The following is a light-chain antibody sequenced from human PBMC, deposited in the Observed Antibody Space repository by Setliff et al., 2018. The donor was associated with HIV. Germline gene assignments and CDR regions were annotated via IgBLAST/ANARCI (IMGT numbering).Light chain of an antibody. J-gene: IGLJ1*01. CDR2: EVS. CDR1: SSDVGSYNY. Sequence: QSVLTQPASVSGSPGQSITISCTGTSSDVGSYNYVSWYQPHPGKAPKLMISEVSNRPSGVSSRFSGSKSDNTASLTISGLQAEDEADYFCSSFTTTTTLVFGTGTKVTVL. CDR3: SSFTTTTTLV. V-gene: IGLV2-14*01.